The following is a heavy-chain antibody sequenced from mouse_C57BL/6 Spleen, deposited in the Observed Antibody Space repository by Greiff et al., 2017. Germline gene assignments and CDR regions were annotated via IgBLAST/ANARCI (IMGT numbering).Heavy chain of an antibody. Sequence: EVQGVESGGGLVQPGGSLSLSCAASGFTFTDYYMSWVRQPPGKALEWLGFIRNKANGYTTEYSASVKGRFTISRDNSQSILYLQMNALGAEDSATYYCARYEAGQGDYWGQGTTLTVSS. J-gene: IGHJ2*01. CDR3: ARYEAGQGDY. CDR1: GFTFTDYY. V-gene: IGHV7-3*01. D-gene: IGHD3-3*01. CDR2: IRNKANGYTT.